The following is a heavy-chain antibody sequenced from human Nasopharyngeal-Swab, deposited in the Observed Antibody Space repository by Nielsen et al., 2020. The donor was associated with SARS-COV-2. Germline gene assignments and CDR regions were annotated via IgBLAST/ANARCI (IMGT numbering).Heavy chain of an antibody. CDR3: GRNMLLGAGRAYYYYMDV. J-gene: IGHJ6*03. D-gene: IGHD3-10*01. CDR2: IYSGGST. V-gene: IGHV3-53*01. Sequence: GSLRLSCAASGFTVSSNYMSWVRQAPGKGLEWVSVIYSGGSTYYADSVKGRFIISRDNSKNTLYLQMNSLRAEDTAVYYCGRNMLLGAGRAYYYYMDVWGKGTTVTVSS. CDR1: GFTVSSNY.